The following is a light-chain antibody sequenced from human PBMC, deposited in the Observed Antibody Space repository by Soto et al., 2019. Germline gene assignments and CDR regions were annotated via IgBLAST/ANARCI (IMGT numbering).Light chain of an antibody. Sequence: QTVVTQEPSFSVSPGGTVTLTCGLSSDSVSPSYYPSWYQQTPGQAPRTLIYSTNTRSSGVPDRFSGSILGNKAALTITGAQADDESDYYCVLYMGSGIGVFGGGTKVTVL. J-gene: IGLJ2*01. CDR2: STN. CDR3: VLYMGSGIGV. V-gene: IGLV8-61*01. CDR1: SDSVSPSYY.